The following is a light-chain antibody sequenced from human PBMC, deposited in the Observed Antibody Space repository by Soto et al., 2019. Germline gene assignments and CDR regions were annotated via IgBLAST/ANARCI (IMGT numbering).Light chain of an antibody. CDR1: QSLLHSNGYNF. Sequence: EIVMTQSPRSLPVTPGEPASISCRSSQSLLHSNGYNFLDWYLQKPGQSPQLLIYLGFNRPSGFPDRLSGSGSGTDFTLTISRVEAEDVGVYYCMQALQTPRTFGQGTKVEIK. CDR2: LGF. V-gene: IGKV2-28*01. J-gene: IGKJ1*01. CDR3: MQALQTPRT.